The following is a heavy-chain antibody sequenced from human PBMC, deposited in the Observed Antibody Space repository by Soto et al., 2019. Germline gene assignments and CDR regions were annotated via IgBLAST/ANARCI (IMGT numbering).Heavy chain of an antibody. V-gene: IGHV1-8*01. Sequence: ASVKVSCKASGYTFTSYDSNWVRQATGQGLEWMGWMNPNSGNTGYAQKFQGRVTMTRNTSISTAYMELSSLRSEDTAVYYCARARGAYSSGWYKLKWFDPFGQVTLVTVCS. J-gene: IGHJ5*02. CDR1: GYTFTSYD. CDR2: MNPNSGNT. CDR3: ARARGAYSSGWYKLKWFDP. D-gene: IGHD6-19*01.